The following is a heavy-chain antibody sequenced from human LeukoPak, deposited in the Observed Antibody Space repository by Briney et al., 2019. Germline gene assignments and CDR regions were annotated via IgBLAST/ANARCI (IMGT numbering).Heavy chain of an antibody. CDR1: GFTLSTYC. J-gene: IGHJ4*02. V-gene: IGHV3-7*01. D-gene: IGHD3-10*01. Sequence: GGSLRLSCAASGFTLSTYCMSWVRQAPGMGLEWVANIKQDGSEKYYVDSVKGRFTISRDNAKNSLYLQMNSLRVEDTAVYYCAKVAKYYYGSETYYFFDYWGQGTLVTASS. CDR2: IKQDGSEK. CDR3: AKVAKYYYGSETYYFFDY.